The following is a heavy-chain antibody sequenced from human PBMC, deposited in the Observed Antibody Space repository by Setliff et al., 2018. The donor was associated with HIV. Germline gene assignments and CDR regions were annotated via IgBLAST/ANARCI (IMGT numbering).Heavy chain of an antibody. J-gene: IGHJ6*03. D-gene: IGHD3-3*01. V-gene: IGHV3-74*01. CDR1: GFTFSSYW. CDR3: AKEADDFWSGFRAYYYYMDV. CDR2: INSDGSDP. Sequence: LRLSCAASGFTFSSYWMHWVRQAPGKGLVWVSRINSDGSDPRYADSVKGRFTISRDNSKNTLYLQMNSLRAEDTAVYYCAKEADDFWSGFRAYYYYMDVRGKGTTVTVSS.